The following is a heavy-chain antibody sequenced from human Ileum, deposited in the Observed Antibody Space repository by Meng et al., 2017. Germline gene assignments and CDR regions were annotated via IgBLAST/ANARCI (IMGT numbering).Heavy chain of an antibody. Sequence: QVQLVQPGAEAKKPGASVKVSCKTSGYTFTDYYIKWLRQAPGQGLEWMGRINPKSGIRHYAQKFQGRVTMTSDTSTSTAYMEVSGLTSDDTAVYYCSGASSSSYLGYWGQGTLVTVSS. CDR3: SGASSSSYLGY. CDR2: INPKSGIR. D-gene: IGHD6-13*01. V-gene: IGHV1-2*06. J-gene: IGHJ4*02. CDR1: GYTFTDYY.